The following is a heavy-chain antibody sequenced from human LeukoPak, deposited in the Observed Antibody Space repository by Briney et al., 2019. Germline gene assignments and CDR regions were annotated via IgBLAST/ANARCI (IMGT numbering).Heavy chain of an antibody. CDR3: AADLTRANWFDP. CDR1: GYTFTGYY. J-gene: IGHJ5*02. Sequence: ASVKVSCKASGYTFTGYYMHWVRQAPGQGLEWMGWINPNSGGTNYAQKFQERVTITRDMSTSTAYMELSSLRSEDTAVYYCAADLTRANWFDPWGQGTLVTVSS. D-gene: IGHD3-9*01. V-gene: IGHV1-2*02. CDR2: INPNSGGT.